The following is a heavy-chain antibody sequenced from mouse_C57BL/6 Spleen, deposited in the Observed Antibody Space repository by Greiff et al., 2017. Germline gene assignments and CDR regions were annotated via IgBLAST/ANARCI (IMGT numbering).Heavy chain of an antibody. CDR3: ARTYYGSSYVFDY. D-gene: IGHD1-1*01. Sequence: VQLQQPGAELVMPGASVKLSCKASGYTFTSYWMHWVKQRPGQGLEWIGEIDPSDSYTNYNQKFKGKSTLTVDKSSSTAYMQLSSLTSEDSAVYYCARTYYGSSYVFDYWGQGTTLTVSS. CDR2: IDPSDSYT. J-gene: IGHJ2*01. CDR1: GYTFTSYW. V-gene: IGHV1-69*01.